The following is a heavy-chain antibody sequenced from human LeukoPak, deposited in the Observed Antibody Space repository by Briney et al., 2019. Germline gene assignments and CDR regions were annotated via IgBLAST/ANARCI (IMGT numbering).Heavy chain of an antibody. CDR1: GFRFSNYG. D-gene: IGHD3-10*02. V-gene: IGHV3-30*02. J-gene: IGHJ6*03. CDR2: IWYDGSDK. CDR3: AKVFDYHYMDV. Sequence: GGSLRLSCAGSGFRFSNYGMEWVRQAPGKGLEWVAFIWYDGSDKYYADSVKGRFIISRENSKNTGYLQMNSLRVEDTAVYYCAKVFDYHYMDVWGKGTTVIVSS.